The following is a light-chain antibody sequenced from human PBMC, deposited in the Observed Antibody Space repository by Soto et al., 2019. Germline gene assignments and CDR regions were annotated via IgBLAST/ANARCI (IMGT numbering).Light chain of an antibody. V-gene: IGLV2-14*01. Sequence: QSVLTQPASVSGSPGQSITISCTGTSSHVGGYNYVSWYQQHPGQVPKLTIYEVTNRPSGVSSRFSGSKSGNTASLTISGRQAEDEADYYCSSYTNSDTWVFGGGTQLTVL. CDR3: SSYTNSDTWV. CDR2: EVT. J-gene: IGLJ3*02. CDR1: SSHVGGYNY.